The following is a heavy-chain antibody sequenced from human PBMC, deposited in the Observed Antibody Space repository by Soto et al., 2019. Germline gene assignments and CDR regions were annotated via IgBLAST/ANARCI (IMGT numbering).Heavy chain of an antibody. CDR1: GFSFSDYS. J-gene: IGHJ3*01. CDR3: ANYDILTGYPGAHDAFDF. Sequence: GGSLRLSCAASGFSFSDYSMNWVRQAPGKGLEWVSFISGSGSSTYYTDSVKGRFTISRDNSKNTLYLQMNSLRAEDTAVYYCANYDILTGYPGAHDAFDFRGQGTTVTVSS. D-gene: IGHD3-9*01. CDR2: ISGSGSST. V-gene: IGHV3-23*01.